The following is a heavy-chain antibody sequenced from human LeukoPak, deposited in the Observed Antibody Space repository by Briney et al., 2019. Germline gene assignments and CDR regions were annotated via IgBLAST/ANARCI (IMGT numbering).Heavy chain of an antibody. J-gene: IGHJ4*02. CDR3: ARTRDGYNSDY. Sequence: SSETLSLTCTVSGGSISSYYWSWIRQPPGKGLEWIGYIYYSGSTNYNPSLKSRVTISVDTSKNQFSLKLSSVTAADTAVYYCARTRDGYNSDYWGQGTLVTVSS. V-gene: IGHV4-59*01. D-gene: IGHD5-24*01. CDR1: GGSISSYY. CDR2: IYYSGST.